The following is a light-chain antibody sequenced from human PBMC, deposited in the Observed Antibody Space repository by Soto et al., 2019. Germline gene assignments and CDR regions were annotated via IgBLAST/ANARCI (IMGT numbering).Light chain of an antibody. Sequence: QSVLTQPASVSGSPGQSITITCTGTRSDIGAYNFVSWYQQHPGKVPKLMIYEVSMRPSGVSNRFSGSKSGNTASLTISGLQAEGEADYYYCSYAGSSTYYVFGTGTKVTVL. CDR1: RSDIGAYNF. J-gene: IGLJ1*01. CDR2: EVS. V-gene: IGLV2-23*02. CDR3: CSYAGSSTYYV.